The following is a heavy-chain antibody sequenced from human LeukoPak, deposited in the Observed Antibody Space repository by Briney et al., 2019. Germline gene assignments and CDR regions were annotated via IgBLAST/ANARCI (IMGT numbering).Heavy chain of an antibody. CDR3: AREGSFYDYVWGSYRYYYYMDV. V-gene: IGHV4-34*01. CDR1: GGSFSGYY. J-gene: IGHJ6*03. D-gene: IGHD3-16*02. CDR2: INHSGST. Sequence: SETLSLTCAVYGGSFSGYYWSWIRQPPGEGLEWIGEINHSGSTNYNPSLKSRITISVDTSKNQFSLKLSSVTAADTAVYYCAREGSFYDYVWGSYRYYYYMDVWGKGTTVTVSS.